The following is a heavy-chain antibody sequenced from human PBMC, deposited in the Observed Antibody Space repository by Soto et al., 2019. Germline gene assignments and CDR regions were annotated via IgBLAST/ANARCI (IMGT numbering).Heavy chain of an antibody. Sequence: QLQLQESGPGLVKPSETLSLTCTVSGGSISSSSYYWGWIRQPPGKGREGIGSIYYSGSNYYNPSLKSRVTISVDTSKNQFSLKLSSVTAADTAVYYCARQQGTMTTLTANWFDPWGQGTLVTVSS. J-gene: IGHJ5*02. CDR3: ARQQGTMTTLTANWFDP. D-gene: IGHD4-17*01. CDR1: GGSISSSSYY. V-gene: IGHV4-39*01. CDR2: IYYSGSN.